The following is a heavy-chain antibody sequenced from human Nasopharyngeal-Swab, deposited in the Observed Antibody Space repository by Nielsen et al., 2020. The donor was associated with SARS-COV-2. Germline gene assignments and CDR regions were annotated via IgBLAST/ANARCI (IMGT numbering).Heavy chain of an antibody. CDR1: GFTFSSYG. V-gene: IGHV3-30*03. D-gene: IGHD6-19*01. J-gene: IGHJ4*02. CDR3: AREGGIAVIDY. Sequence: GESLKISCAASGFTFSSYGMHWVRQAPGKGLEWVAVISYDGSNKYYADSVKGRFTISRDNSKNTLYLQMNSLRAEDTAVYYCAREGGIAVIDYWGQGTLVTVSS. CDR2: ISYDGSNK.